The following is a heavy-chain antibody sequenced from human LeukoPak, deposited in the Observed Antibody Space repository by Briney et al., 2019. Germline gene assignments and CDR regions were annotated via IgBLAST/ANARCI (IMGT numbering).Heavy chain of an antibody. CDR3: AXXXXDCGGDCYPFDY. D-gene: IGHD2-21*02. CDR2: INPNSGGT. J-gene: IGHJ4*02. Sequence: ASVKVSCKASGYTFTGYYMHWVRQAPGQGLEWMGWINPNSGGTNYAQKFQGRVTMTRDTSISTAYMELSRLRSDDTAVYYCAXXXXDCGGDCYPFDYWGQGTLVTVSS. V-gene: IGHV1-2*02. CDR1: GYTFTGYY.